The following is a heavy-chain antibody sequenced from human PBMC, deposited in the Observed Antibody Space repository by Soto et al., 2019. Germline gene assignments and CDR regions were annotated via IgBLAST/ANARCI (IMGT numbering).Heavy chain of an antibody. CDR2: IYYSGST. CDR3: ARSIVATKEAFDY. V-gene: IGHV4-31*03. Sequence: QVQLQESGPGLVKPSQTLSLTCTVSGGSISSGGYYWSWIRQHPGKGLEWIGYIYYSGSTYYTPSHESRVTVSVDTSKSRFSLKLSSVTAADTAVYYWARSIVATKEAFDYWGQGTLVTVSS. CDR1: GGSISSGGYY. D-gene: IGHD5-12*01. J-gene: IGHJ4*02.